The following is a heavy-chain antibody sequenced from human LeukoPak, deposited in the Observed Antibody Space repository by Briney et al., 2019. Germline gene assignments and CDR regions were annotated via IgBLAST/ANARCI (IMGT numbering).Heavy chain of an antibody. J-gene: IGHJ4*02. V-gene: IGHV1-2*02. CDR3: ARDSGWWRYHFDY. CDR2: INPNSGGT. CDR1: GYTFTGYY. Sequence: ASVKVSCKASGYTFTGYYMHWVRQAPGQGLEWMGWINPNSGGTNYAQKFQGRVTMTRDTSISTAYMELSGLRSDDTAVYYCARDSGWWRYHFDYWGQGTLVTVSS. D-gene: IGHD6-19*01.